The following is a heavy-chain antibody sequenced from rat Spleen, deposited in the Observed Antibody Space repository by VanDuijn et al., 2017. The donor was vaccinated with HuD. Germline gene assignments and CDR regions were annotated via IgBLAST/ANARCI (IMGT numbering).Heavy chain of an antibody. CDR1: GFTFTNYD. Sequence: EVRLVESGGGLVQPGRSLKLSCAASGFTFTNYDMAWVRQAPTKGLEWIASISTGGSTYYPDSVKGRFTISRDNAKSTLYLQMNSLRSEDTATYYCARRHYGYTDYFDYWGQGVMVTVSS. CDR3: ARRHYGYTDYFDY. V-gene: IGHV5-25*01. CDR2: ISTGGST. J-gene: IGHJ2*01. D-gene: IGHD1-9*01.